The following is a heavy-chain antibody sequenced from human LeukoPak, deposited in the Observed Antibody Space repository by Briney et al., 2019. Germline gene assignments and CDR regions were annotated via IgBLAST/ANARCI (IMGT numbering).Heavy chain of an antibody. J-gene: IGHJ4*02. V-gene: IGHV3-11*01. CDR2: ISSSGSTI. Sequence: PGGSLRLSCAASGFTFSGYYMSWIRQAPGKGLEWVSYISSSGSTIYYADSVKGRFTISRDNAKNSLYLQMNSLRAEDMALYYCAKGAGLYDSSGYSYFDYWGQGTLVTVSS. CDR3: AKGAGLYDSSGYSYFDY. D-gene: IGHD3-22*01. CDR1: GFTFSGYY.